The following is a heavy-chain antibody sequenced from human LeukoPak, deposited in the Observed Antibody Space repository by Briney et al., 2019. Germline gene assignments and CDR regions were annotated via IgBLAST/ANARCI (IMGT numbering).Heavy chain of an antibody. V-gene: IGHV1-18*01. D-gene: IGHD3-3*01. CDR3: ARDTDFWSGLDY. CDR1: GYTFTSYG. CDR2: ISAYNGNT. Sequence: ASVNVSCKASGYTFTSYGISWVRQAPGQGLEWMGWISAYNGNTNYAQTLQGRVTMTTDTSTSTAYMELRSLRSDDTAVYYCARDTDFWSGLDYWGQGTLVTVSS. J-gene: IGHJ4*02.